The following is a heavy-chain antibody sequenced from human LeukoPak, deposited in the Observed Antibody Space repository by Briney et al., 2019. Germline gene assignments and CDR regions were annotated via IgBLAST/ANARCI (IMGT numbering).Heavy chain of an antibody. D-gene: IGHD1-7*01. J-gene: IGHJ4*02. CDR2: INHSGST. CDR1: GGSFSGYY. CDR3: ARGRATGTSALVY. V-gene: IGHV4-34*01. Sequence: SETLSLTCAVYGGSFSGYYWSWIRQPPGKGLEWIGEINHSGSTNYNPSLKSRVTISVDTSKNQFSLTLSSVTAADTAVYYCARGRATGTSALVYWGQGTLVTVSS.